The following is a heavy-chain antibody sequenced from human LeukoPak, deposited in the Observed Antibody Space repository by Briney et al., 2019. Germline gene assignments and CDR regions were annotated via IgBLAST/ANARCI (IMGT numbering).Heavy chain of an antibody. CDR3: ARDLAVRGVYAGLDY. D-gene: IGHD3-10*01. V-gene: IGHV3-7*01. CDR1: GFTFSSYW. Sequence: PGGSLRLSCAASGFTFSSYWMSWVRQAPGKGLEWVANIKQDGSEKYYVDSVKGRFTISRDNAKNSLYLQMNSLRAEDTAVYYCARDLAVRGVYAGLDYWGQGTLVTVSS. J-gene: IGHJ4*02. CDR2: IKQDGSEK.